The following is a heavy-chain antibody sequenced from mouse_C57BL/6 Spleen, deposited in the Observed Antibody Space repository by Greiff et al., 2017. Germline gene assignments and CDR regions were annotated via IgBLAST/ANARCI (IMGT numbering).Heavy chain of an antibody. CDR1: GYTFTSYW. Sequence: EVQLQQSGTVLVRPGASVKMSCKTSGYTFTSYWMHWVKQRPGQGLEWIGAIYPGNSDTSYNQKFKGKAKLTAVTSASTSYMELSSLTIEDSAVSECARGDGYREGGFAYWGQGTLVTVSA. CDR2: IYPGNSDT. D-gene: IGHD2-3*01. J-gene: IGHJ3*01. CDR3: ARGDGYREGGFAY. V-gene: IGHV1-5*01.